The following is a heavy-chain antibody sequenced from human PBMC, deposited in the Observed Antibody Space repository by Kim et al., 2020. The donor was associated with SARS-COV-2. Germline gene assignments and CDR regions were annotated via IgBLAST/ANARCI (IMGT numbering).Heavy chain of an antibody. CDR3: ARTRNTGKSYNGMDV. J-gene: IGHJ6*02. V-gene: IGHV2-70*01. Sequence: SGPTLVNPTETLTLTCTFAGLSLNNTTMCVSWIRQPPGKALEWLGLIDWRGDKYYSTSLKTRLTISKDTSRNQVLFILTNMGPLDTGTYYCARTRNTGKSYNGMDVWGQGTTVTVSS. CDR1: GLSLNNTTMC. CDR2: IDWRGDK.